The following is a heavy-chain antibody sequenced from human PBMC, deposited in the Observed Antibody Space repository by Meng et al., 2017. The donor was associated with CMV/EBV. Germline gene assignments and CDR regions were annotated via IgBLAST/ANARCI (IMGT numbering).Heavy chain of an antibody. CDR2: IYTSGST. CDR1: GGSISSYY. D-gene: IGHD3-10*01. V-gene: IGHV4-4*07. J-gene: IGHJ4*02. Sequence: GGSISSYYWSWIRQPAGKGLEWIGRIYTSGSTNYNPSLKSRVTMSVDASKNQFSLKLSSVTAADTAVYYCAREEITMVRGVLNYFDYWGQGTLVTVSS. CDR3: AREEITMVRGVLNYFDY.